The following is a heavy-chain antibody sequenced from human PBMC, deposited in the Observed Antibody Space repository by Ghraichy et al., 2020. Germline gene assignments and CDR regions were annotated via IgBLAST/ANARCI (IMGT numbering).Heavy chain of an antibody. V-gene: IGHV5-51*01. CDR2: IYPDDSDT. Sequence: GGSLNISCKGSGYRFTSYWIGWVRQMPGKGLEWMGIIYPDDSDTRYSPSFQGQVTMSADKSISTAYLQWSSLKASDTAMYYCARRVGYNTYYFDYWGQGTLVTVSS. D-gene: IGHD5-24*01. CDR3: ARRVGYNTYYFDY. CDR1: GYRFTSYW. J-gene: IGHJ4*02.